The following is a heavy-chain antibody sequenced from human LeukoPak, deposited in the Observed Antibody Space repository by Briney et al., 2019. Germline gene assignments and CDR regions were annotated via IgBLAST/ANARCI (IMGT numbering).Heavy chain of an antibody. CDR3: AKDWDYYDSSGYPDY. J-gene: IGHJ4*02. V-gene: IGHV3-53*01. D-gene: IGHD3-22*01. CDR1: GFTVSSSY. CDR2: IYAGDST. Sequence: GGSLRLSCAASGFTVSSSYISWVRQAPGKGLEWDSVIYAGDSTYYADSVKGRFIISRDNSKNTVYLQMDSLRAEDTAVYYCAKDWDYYDSSGYPDYWGQGTLVTVSS.